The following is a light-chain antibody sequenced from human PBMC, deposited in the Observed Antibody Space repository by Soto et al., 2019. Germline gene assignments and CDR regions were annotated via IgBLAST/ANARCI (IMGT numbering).Light chain of an antibody. CDR1: SSDVGSYNL. CDR2: EVS. J-gene: IGLJ1*01. V-gene: IGLV2-23*02. Sequence: QSVLTQPASVSGSPGQLITISCTGTSSDVGSYNLVSWYQQHPGKAPKLMIYEVSKRPSGVSNRFSGSKSGNTASLTISGLQAEDEADYYCCSYAGSSTFAYVFGTGTKVTVL. CDR3: CSYAGSSTFAYV.